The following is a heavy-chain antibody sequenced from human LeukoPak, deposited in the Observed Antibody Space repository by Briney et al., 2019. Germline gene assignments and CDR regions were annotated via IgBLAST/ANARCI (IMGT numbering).Heavy chain of an antibody. J-gene: IGHJ4*02. CDR1: GFTFSSYA. Sequence: PGGSLRLXCAASGFTFSSYAMSWVRQAPGKGLEWVSAISGSGGSTYYADSVKGRFTISRDNSKNTLCLQMNSLRAEDTAVYYCALPNKNYYDSSGYSAYFDYWGQGTLVTVSS. CDR3: ALPNKNYYDSSGYSAYFDY. CDR2: ISGSGGST. V-gene: IGHV3-23*01. D-gene: IGHD3-22*01.